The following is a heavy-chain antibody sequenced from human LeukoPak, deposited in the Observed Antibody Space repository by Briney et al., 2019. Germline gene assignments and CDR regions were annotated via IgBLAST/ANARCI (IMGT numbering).Heavy chain of an antibody. Sequence: GGSLRLSCAASGFTFSSYWMSWVRQAPGKGLEWVANIKQDGSEKYYVDSVKGRFTISRDNAKNSLYLQMNSLRAEDTAVYYRARARYFDWDDFDYWGQGTLVTVSS. J-gene: IGHJ4*02. CDR3: ARARYFDWDDFDY. CDR1: GFTFSSYW. CDR2: IKQDGSEK. V-gene: IGHV3-7*01. D-gene: IGHD3-9*01.